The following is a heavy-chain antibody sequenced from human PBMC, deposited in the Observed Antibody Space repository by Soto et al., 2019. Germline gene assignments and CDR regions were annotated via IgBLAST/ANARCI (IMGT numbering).Heavy chain of an antibody. CDR1: GGSISSSSYY. CDR3: ARPSLSVGYSYGDYYGMDV. V-gene: IGHV4-39*01. J-gene: IGHJ6*02. Sequence: SETLSLTCTVSGGSISSSSYYWGWIRQPPGKGLEWIGSIYYSGSTYYNPSLKSRVTISVDTSKNQFSLKLSSVTAADTAVYYCARPSLSVGYSYGDYYGMDVWGQGTTVTVSS. D-gene: IGHD5-18*01. CDR2: IYYSGST.